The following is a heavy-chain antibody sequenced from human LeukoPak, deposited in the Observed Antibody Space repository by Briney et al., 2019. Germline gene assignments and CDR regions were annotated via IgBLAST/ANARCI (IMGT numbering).Heavy chain of an antibody. V-gene: IGHV4-59*02. CDR1: GGSVSGYY. Sequence: SETLSLTCVVSGGSVSGYYWGWIRQPPGRGLEWIGYVYYSGSTNYNPSFKSRITISVDTSRNQFSLQLSSVTAADTAVYYCARDGRGYYDSSGSFDYWGQGTLVTVSS. J-gene: IGHJ4*02. CDR3: ARDGRGYYDSSGSFDY. D-gene: IGHD3-22*01. CDR2: VYYSGST.